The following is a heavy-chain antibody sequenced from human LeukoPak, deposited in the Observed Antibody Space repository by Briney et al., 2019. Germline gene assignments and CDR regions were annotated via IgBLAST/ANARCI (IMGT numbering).Heavy chain of an antibody. Sequence: GASVKVSCKASGYTFTSYYMHWVRQAPGQGLEWMGIINPSGGSTSYAQKFQGRVTMTRDMSTSTVYMELSSLRSEDTAVYYCARDGDYYDSSGRRMGTIRVGYWGQGTLVTVSS. D-gene: IGHD3-22*01. J-gene: IGHJ4*02. CDR2: INPSGGST. CDR1: GYTFTSYY. CDR3: ARDGDYYDSSGRRMGTIRVGY. V-gene: IGHV1-46*01.